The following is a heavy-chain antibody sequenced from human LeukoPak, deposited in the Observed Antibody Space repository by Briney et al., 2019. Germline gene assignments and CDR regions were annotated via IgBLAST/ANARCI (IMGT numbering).Heavy chain of an antibody. Sequence: PSETLSLTCNVSGASLRENYWGWIRQPPGKGLEWIGSIYHSGSTYYNPSLKSRVTISVDTSKSQFSLKLSSVTAADTAVYYCVYYGDYLDMDVWGKGTTVTVSS. CDR2: IYHSGST. CDR3: VYYGDYLDMDV. D-gene: IGHD4-17*01. CDR1: GASLRENY. J-gene: IGHJ6*03. V-gene: IGHV4-38-2*02.